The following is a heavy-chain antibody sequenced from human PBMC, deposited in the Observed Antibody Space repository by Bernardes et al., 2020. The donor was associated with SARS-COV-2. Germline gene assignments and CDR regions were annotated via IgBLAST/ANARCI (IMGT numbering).Heavy chain of an antibody. V-gene: IGHV3-66*02. CDR1: GFTVSSKY. Sequence: GSLRLSCTASGFTVSSKYMSWVRQAPGKGLEWVSIIYSDGSTYYADSVKGRFTISRDISRNTLYLQMNSLRAEDTAVYYCARDAVAFDIWGQGTMVTVSS. D-gene: IGHD2-8*01. CDR2: IYSDGST. CDR3: ARDAVAFDI. J-gene: IGHJ3*02.